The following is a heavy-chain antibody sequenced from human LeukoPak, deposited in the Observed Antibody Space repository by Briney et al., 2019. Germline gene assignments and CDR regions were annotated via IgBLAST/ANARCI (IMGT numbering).Heavy chain of an antibody. J-gene: IGHJ4*02. CDR2: VSTSSRTI. CDR3: AAIDLITAAWGDH. CDR1: GFTFSTYS. V-gene: IGHV3-48*01. Sequence: GGSLRLSCAGSGFTFSTYSMSRLRQAPGKGPEWIAYVSTSSRTIYYADSVKGRFTISRDDATNSLYLQMNSLRSEDTAVYYCAAIDLITAAWGDHWGQGIRVTVSS. D-gene: IGHD1-26*01.